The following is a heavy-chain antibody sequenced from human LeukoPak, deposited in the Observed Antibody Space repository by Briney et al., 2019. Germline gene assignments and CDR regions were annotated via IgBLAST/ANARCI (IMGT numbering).Heavy chain of an antibody. J-gene: IGHJ6*02. Sequence: GGSLRLSCAVSGFNFNTYSMNWVRQAPGKGPEWVSSISSTSNYIYYAESVKGRFAVSRDNAKNSLYPQMNSLRADDTAVYYCARAGDILLVSYFHYYGMDVWGQGTTVIVSS. CDR2: ISSTSNYI. V-gene: IGHV3-21*01. CDR3: ARAGDILLVSYFHYYGMDV. CDR1: GFNFNTYS. D-gene: IGHD7-27*01.